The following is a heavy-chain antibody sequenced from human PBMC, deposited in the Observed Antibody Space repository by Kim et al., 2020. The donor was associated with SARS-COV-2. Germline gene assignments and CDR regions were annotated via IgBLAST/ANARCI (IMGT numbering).Heavy chain of an antibody. J-gene: IGHJ6*02. CDR1: GFTFSSYA. Sequence: GGSLRLSCAASGFTFSSYAMHWVRQAPGKGLEWVAVISYDGSNKYYADSVKGRFTISRDNSKNTLYLQMNSLRAEDTAVYYCAREPRTPGYSSGWYDRDYYGMDVWGQGTTVTVSS. V-gene: IGHV3-30-3*01. D-gene: IGHD6-19*01. CDR2: ISYDGSNK. CDR3: AREPRTPGYSSGWYDRDYYGMDV.